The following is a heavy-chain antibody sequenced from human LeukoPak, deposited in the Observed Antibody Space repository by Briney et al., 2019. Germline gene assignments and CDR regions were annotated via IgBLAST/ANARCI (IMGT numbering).Heavy chain of an antibody. Sequence: VSVKVSCKASGYTFTSYGISWVRQAPGQGLEWMGWISAYNGNTNYAQKLQGRVTMTTDTSTSTAYMELRSLRSDDTAVYYCARAVVVATTPDYWGQGTLVTVSS. CDR1: GYTFTSYG. V-gene: IGHV1-18*01. D-gene: IGHD3-22*01. CDR3: ARAVVVATTPDY. CDR2: ISAYNGNT. J-gene: IGHJ4*02.